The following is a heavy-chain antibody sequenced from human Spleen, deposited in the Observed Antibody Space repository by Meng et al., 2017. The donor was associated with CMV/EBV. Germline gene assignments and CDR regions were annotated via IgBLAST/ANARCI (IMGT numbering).Heavy chain of an antibody. CDR2: IFYTGTT. CDR3: ARDVPRHLGYVYFGMDV. Sequence: SETLSLTCTVSGGSISSYYWSWIRQPPGKGLEWIGYIFYTGTTNYNPSLKSRVSISVDSSKNQFSLKLNSVTAADTAVYFCARDVPRHLGYVYFGMDVWGQGTTVTVSS. V-gene: IGHV4-59*01. D-gene: IGHD5-12*01. J-gene: IGHJ6*02. CDR1: GGSISSYY.